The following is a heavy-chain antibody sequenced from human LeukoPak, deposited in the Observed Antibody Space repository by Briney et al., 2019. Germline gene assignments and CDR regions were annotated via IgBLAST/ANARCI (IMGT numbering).Heavy chain of an antibody. Sequence: PSETLSLTCSVSGGSMFSYYWNWIRQPPGKALEWIGYIYSSGITNYNPSLRSRGTISVATSRNQFSLRLTSVTAEDTAIYYCARRAYYDSSGFHPTSGYFDLWGRGTLVTVSS. CDR2: IYSSGIT. D-gene: IGHD3-16*01. J-gene: IGHJ2*01. V-gene: IGHV4-4*08. CDR1: GGSMFSYY. CDR3: ARRAYYDSSGFHPTSGYFDL.